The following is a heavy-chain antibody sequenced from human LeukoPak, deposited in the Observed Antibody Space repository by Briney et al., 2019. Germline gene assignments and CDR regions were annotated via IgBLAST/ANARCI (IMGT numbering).Heavy chain of an antibody. CDR1: GFTFSSYW. V-gene: IGHV3-7*01. CDR3: ARDRRIFGSGWFDP. D-gene: IGHD2-15*01. Sequence: GGSLRLSCAASGFTFSSYWMSWVRQAPGKGLEWVANIKQDGSEKYYADSVKGRFTISRDNSKNTLYLQMNSLRAEDTAVYYCARDRRIFGSGWFDPWGQGTLVTVSS. J-gene: IGHJ5*02. CDR2: IKQDGSEK.